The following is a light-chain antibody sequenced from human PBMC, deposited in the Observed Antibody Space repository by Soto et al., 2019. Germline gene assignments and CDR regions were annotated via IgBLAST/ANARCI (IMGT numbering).Light chain of an antibody. CDR3: QQSYSTPRT. CDR1: QSISNY. V-gene: IGKV1-39*01. Sequence: DIQMTQSPSSLSASVGDRVTITCRASQSISNYLNWYQQKPGKAPNLLIYAATSLQSGVPSRFSGSGSGTHFALTISSLQPEDFATYYCQQSYSTPRTFGQGTEVEIK. J-gene: IGKJ1*01. CDR2: AAT.